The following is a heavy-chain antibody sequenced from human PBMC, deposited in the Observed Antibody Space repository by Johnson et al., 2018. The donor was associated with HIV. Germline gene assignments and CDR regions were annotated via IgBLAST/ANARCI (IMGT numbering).Heavy chain of an antibody. D-gene: IGHD1-14*01. J-gene: IGHJ3*02. CDR2: VSWKSGST. CDR1: GFTFDDYV. CDR3: ARDGMAATKANI. Sequence: VQLVESGGGLVQPGRSLRVSCAASGFTFDDYVIHWVRQAPGKGLEWVSGVSWKSGSTYYADSVKGRFTISRDNSKNTLYLQMNSLRAEDTAVYYCARDGMAATKANIWGQGTMVTVSS. V-gene: IGHV3-9*01.